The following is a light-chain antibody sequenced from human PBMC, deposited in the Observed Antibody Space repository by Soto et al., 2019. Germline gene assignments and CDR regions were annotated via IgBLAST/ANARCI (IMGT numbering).Light chain of an antibody. J-gene: IGLJ1*01. CDR1: SSNIGSNY. V-gene: IGLV1-47*01. CDR2: RNN. Sequence: QAVVTQPPSASGTPGQRVTISCSGSSSNIGSNYVYWYQQLSGTAPKLLIYRNNQRPSGVPDRFSGSKSGTSASLAISGLRSEDEADYYCAAWDDSLSGYVFGTGTKLTVL. CDR3: AAWDDSLSGYV.